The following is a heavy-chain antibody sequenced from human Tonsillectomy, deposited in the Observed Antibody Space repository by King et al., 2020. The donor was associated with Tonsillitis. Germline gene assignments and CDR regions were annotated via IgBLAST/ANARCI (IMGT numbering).Heavy chain of an antibody. CDR3: ARDRGSTPNWFDT. V-gene: IGHV4-31*03. CDR1: GGSISSGDYF. J-gene: IGHJ5*02. Sequence: VQLQESGPGLVKPSQTLSLTCTVSGGSISSGDYFWSWIRQHPGKGLEWIGYIYYSGSTHYNPSLKSRVTISVDTSKNQFSLKLRSVTAADTAGDYCARDRGSTPNWFDTWGQGTLVTVSS. D-gene: IGHD2-2*01. CDR2: IYYSGST.